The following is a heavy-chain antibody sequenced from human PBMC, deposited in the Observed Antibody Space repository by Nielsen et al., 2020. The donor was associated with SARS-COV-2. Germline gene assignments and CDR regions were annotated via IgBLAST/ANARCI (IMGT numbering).Heavy chain of an antibody. CDR2: ISGFNGNT. J-gene: IGHJ4*02. V-gene: IGHV1-18*01. D-gene: IGHD6-19*01. CDR3: ARWRTYGNGWDF. Sequence: ASVKVSCTASGYTFRNFGLSWVRPAPGRGLEWIGWISGFNGNTNYLQKFKGRVTMTTHSSTGTVYMELRSLRADDTAIYYCARWRTYGNGWDFWGQGTLVTVSS. CDR1: GYTFRNFG.